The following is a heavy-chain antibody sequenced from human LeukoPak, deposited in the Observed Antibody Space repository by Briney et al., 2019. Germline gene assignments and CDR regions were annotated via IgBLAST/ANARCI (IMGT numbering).Heavy chain of an antibody. D-gene: IGHD4-17*01. Sequence: SETLSLTCTVSGGSISSGSYYWSWIRQPAGKGLEWIGRIYTSGSTNYNPSRKSRVTISVDTSKNQFSLKLSSVTAADTAVYYCARDRDYGRYFDYWGQGTLVTVSS. CDR1: GGSISSGSYY. J-gene: IGHJ4*02. V-gene: IGHV4-61*02. CDR2: IYTSGST. CDR3: ARDRDYGRYFDY.